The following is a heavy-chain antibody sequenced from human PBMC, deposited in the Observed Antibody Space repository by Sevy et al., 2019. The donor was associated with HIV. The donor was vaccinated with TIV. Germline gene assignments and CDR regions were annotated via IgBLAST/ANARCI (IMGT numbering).Heavy chain of an antibody. CDR1: GFTFSSYA. D-gene: IGHD3-3*01. CDR2: TNGRGSST. J-gene: IGHJ6*02. V-gene: IGHV3-23*01. Sequence: GGSPRLSCTASGFTFSSYAMTWVRQAPGKGLEWVSVTNGRGSSTYYADSVKGRFTISRDNSKDTRYLQMGSLRGEGTGVYLCFKGGYHFWGLGRDSHLRLDLWGQGTTVTVSS. CDR3: FKGGYHFWGLGRDSHLRLDL.